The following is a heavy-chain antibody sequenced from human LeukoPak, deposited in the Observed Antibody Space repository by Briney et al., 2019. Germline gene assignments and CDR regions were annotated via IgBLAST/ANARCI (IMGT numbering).Heavy chain of an antibody. D-gene: IGHD6-19*01. CDR2: ISYDASNE. CDR3: AREGAPLGSGYNYYRGTDV. Sequence: PGGSLRLSCAASGFTFSSYAMHWVRQAPGKGLEWVAIISYDASNEYYADSVKGRFTISRDNSKNILYLQMTGLGADDTGVYYCAREGAPLGSGYNYYRGTDVWGQGTTVTVSS. CDR1: GFTFSSYA. V-gene: IGHV3-30*04. J-gene: IGHJ6*02.